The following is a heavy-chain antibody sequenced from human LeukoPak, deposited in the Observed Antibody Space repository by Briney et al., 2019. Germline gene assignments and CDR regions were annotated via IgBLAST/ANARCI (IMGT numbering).Heavy chain of an antibody. CDR1: GFTFSDYY. CDR3: ARALRSGWYPSLYYFDY. D-gene: IGHD6-19*01. CDR2: ISSSGSTI. J-gene: IGHJ4*02. V-gene: IGHV3-11*01. Sequence: GGSLRLSCAASGFTFSDYYMSWIRQAPGKGLEWVSYISSSGSTIYYADSVKGRFTISRDNAKNSLYLQMNSLRAEDTAVYYCARALRSGWYPSLYYFDYWGQGTLITVSS.